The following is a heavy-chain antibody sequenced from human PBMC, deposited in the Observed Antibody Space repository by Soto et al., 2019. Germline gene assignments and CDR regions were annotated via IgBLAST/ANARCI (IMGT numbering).Heavy chain of an antibody. V-gene: IGHV1-18*01. CDR1: GYTFTSYG. CDR2: ISAYNGNT. Sequence: QVQLVQSGAEVKKPGASVKVSCKASGYTFTSYGISWVRQAPGQGLEWMGWISAYNGNTNYAQKLQGRVTMTTDTCMSTGYTELRSLRSDDTAVYYCSIDFHQGSRVTDYSIDYWGQGTLVTVSS. D-gene: IGHD4-4*01. J-gene: IGHJ4*02. CDR3: SIDFHQGSRVTDYSIDY.